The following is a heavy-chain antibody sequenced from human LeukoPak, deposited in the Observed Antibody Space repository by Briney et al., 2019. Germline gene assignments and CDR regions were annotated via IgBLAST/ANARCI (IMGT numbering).Heavy chain of an antibody. D-gene: IGHD1-26*01. J-gene: IGHJ5*02. Sequence: GASVKVSCKTSGYTFISYDINWVRQATGQGLEWMGWMNPNSGNTGYAQKFQGRVTMTRNTSISTAYMELSSLRFEDTAVYYCARSFTGGWFDPWGQGTLVTVSS. CDR2: MNPNSGNT. V-gene: IGHV1-8*01. CDR3: ARSFTGGWFDP. CDR1: GYTFISYD.